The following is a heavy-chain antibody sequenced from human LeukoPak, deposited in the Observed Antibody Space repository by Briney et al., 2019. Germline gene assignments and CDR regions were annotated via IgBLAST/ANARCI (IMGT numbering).Heavy chain of an antibody. J-gene: IGHJ6*03. Sequence: PGGSLRLSCAASGFTFSSYAMSWVRQAPGKGLEWVSAISGSGGSTYYADSVKGRFTISRDNSKNTLYLQMNSLRAEDTAVYYCASRPLDVDYYYYMDVWGKGTTVTVSS. CDR1: GFTFSSYA. V-gene: IGHV3-23*01. CDR2: ISGSGGST. D-gene: IGHD3-16*01. CDR3: ASRPLDVDYYYYMDV.